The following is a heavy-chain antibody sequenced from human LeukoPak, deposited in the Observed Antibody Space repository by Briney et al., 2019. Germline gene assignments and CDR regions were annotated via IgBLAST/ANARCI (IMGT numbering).Heavy chain of an antibody. CDR2: IYTSGST. Sequence: SETLSLTCTVSGGSISSYYWSWIRQPPGKGLEWIGRIYTSGSTNYNPSLKSRVTMSVDTSKNQFSLKLSSVTAADTAVYYCARDTVFHRGGVNWFDPWGQGTLVTVSS. CDR3: ARDTVFHRGGVNWFDP. D-gene: IGHD2-8*02. V-gene: IGHV4-4*07. J-gene: IGHJ5*02. CDR1: GGSISSYY.